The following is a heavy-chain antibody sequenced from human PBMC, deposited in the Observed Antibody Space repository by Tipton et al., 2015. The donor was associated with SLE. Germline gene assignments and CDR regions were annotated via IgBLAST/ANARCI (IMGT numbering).Heavy chain of an antibody. J-gene: IGHJ3*02. CDR1: AGSISSYY. D-gene: IGHD6-13*01. V-gene: IGHV4-59*01. CDR3: ARVVAAAGTAFDI. Sequence: TLSLTCTVSAGSISSYYWSWIWQPPGKGLEWIGDIYYSGSTNYNPSLKSRVTISIDTSKNHFSLKVNSVTAADTAVYYCARVVAAAGTAFDIWGQGTMVTVSS. CDR2: IYYSGST.